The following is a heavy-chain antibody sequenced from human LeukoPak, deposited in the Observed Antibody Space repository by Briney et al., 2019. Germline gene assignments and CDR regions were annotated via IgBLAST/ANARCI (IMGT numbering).Heavy chain of an antibody. CDR2: IIPILGIA. D-gene: IGHD1-1*01. Sequence: PVASVNVSCKASGGTFSSYAISWVRQAPGQGLEWMGRIIPILGIANYAQKFQGRVTITADKSTSTAYMELSSLRSEDTAVYYCARDIDTTYDYWGQGTLVTVSS. CDR3: ARDIDTTYDY. CDR1: GGTFSSYA. V-gene: IGHV1-69*04. J-gene: IGHJ4*02.